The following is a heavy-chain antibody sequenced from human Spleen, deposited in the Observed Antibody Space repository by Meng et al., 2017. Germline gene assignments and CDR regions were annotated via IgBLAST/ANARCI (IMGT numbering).Heavy chain of an antibody. J-gene: IGHJ4*02. Sequence: GRLVQSGLALKKPGGSGKVSCKASRYTFIRYAMNWVRQAPGQGLEWMGWTNPNTGNPTYAQGFTGRFVFSLDTSVSTAYLQISSLKAEDTAVYYCARSIGYCSGGSCYYFDYWGQGTLVTVSS. V-gene: IGHV7-4-1*02. CDR3: ARSIGYCSGGSCYYFDY. CDR2: TNPNTGNP. CDR1: RYTFIRYA. D-gene: IGHD2-15*01.